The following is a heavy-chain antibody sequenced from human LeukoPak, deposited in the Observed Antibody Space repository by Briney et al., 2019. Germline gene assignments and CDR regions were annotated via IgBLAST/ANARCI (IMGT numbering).Heavy chain of an antibody. CDR1: GGTFGSYT. CDR3: ARERARYYDSSGYYIKYGNTAFDI. J-gene: IGHJ3*02. V-gene: IGHV1-69*04. Sequence: SVKVSCKASGGTFGSYTISWVRQAPGQGLEWMGRIIPILGIANYAQKFQGRVTITADKSTSTAYMELSSLRSEDTAVYYCARERARYYDSSGYYIKYGNTAFDIWGQGTMVTVSS. CDR2: IIPILGIA. D-gene: IGHD3-22*01.